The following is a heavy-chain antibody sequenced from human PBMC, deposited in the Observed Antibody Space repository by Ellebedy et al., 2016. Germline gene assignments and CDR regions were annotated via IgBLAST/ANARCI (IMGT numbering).Heavy chain of an antibody. CDR2: IYYSGST. J-gene: IGHJ2*01. Sequence: SETLSLTCAVYGGSFSGYFWSWIRQPPGRGVEWIGHIYYSGSTNYNPSLKSRVTISVDTSKNQFSLKLRSVTAADTAVYYCARHAFTQYGSELRWYLDLWGRGTLVTVSS. CDR3: ARHAFTQYGSELRWYLDL. D-gene: IGHD3-10*01. V-gene: IGHV4-59*08. CDR1: GGSFSGYF.